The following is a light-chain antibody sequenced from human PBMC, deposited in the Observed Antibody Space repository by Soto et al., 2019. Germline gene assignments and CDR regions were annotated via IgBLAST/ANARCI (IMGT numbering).Light chain of an antibody. CDR1: QNIVATY. CDR3: QQYGASPCA. CDR2: CIS. Sequence: EIVVTQSPDTLSLSPGERATLSCRTSQNIVATYLAWYQQKPGQPPRPLIYCISTRAPGVPDRFRGSGSGPEFTLTISRLEPEDFAVYFCQQYGASPCAFGQGTRLEIK. J-gene: IGKJ2*02. V-gene: IGKV3-20*01.